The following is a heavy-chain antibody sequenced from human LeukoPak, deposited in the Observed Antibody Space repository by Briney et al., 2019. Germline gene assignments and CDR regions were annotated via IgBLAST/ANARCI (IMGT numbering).Heavy chain of an antibody. CDR2: IYPSGGST. Sequence: ASVKVSCKASGYTFTTYDMHWVRQAPGQGLEWMGIIYPSGGSTTYGQKVQGRVTMTRDTSTSTLYMELSSLRSEDTAVYYCARETYDFWSGYGNSWFDPWGQGTLVTVSS. V-gene: IGHV1-46*01. D-gene: IGHD3-3*01. CDR1: GYTFTTYD. CDR3: ARETYDFWSGYGNSWFDP. J-gene: IGHJ5*02.